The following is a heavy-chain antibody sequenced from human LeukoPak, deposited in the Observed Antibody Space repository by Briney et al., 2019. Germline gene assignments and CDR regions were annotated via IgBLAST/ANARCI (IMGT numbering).Heavy chain of an antibody. CDR1: GFTFSDYS. J-gene: IGHJ4*02. Sequence: PGGSLRLSCAASGFTFSDYSINWVRQAPGKGLEWVAYISSGGSNIYYADSVRGRLTISRDSARNSLYLQMNSLRDEDTAVYYCARDETGVGSGGIDFWGQGTLVTVSS. V-gene: IGHV3-48*02. CDR3: ARDETGVGSGGIDF. CDR2: ISSGGSNI. D-gene: IGHD2-8*02.